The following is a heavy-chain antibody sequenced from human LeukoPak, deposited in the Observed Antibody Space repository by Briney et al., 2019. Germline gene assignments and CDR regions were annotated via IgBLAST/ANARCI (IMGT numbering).Heavy chain of an antibody. Sequence: NPSETLSLTCSVSGDSISSHYWTWIRQPPGMPLEWIGNMHHTGTTNYNPSLKSRVTISVDTSKNQFSLRLNSVTAADTAVYYCARAYGRWNDCFDNWGQGSMVTVSS. CDR1: GDSISSHY. V-gene: IGHV4-59*11. CDR2: MHHTGTT. D-gene: IGHD2-21*01. CDR3: ARAYGRWNDCFDN. J-gene: IGHJ3*02.